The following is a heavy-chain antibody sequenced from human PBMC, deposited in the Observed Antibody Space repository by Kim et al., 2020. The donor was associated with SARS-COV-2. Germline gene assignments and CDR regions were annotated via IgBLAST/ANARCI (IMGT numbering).Heavy chain of an antibody. Sequence: SVKVSCKASGGTFSSYAISWVRQAPGQGLEWMGRIIPILGIANYAQKFQGRVTITADKSTSTAYMELSSLRSEDTAVYYCARGGDSSSWSYYGMDVWGQGTTVTVSS. CDR2: IIPILGIA. CDR1: GGTFSSYA. J-gene: IGHJ6*02. CDR3: ARGGDSSSWSYYGMDV. D-gene: IGHD6-13*01. V-gene: IGHV1-69*04.